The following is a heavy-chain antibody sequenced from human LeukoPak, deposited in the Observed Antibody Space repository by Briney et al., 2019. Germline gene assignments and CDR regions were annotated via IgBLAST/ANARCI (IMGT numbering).Heavy chain of an antibody. CDR2: INPSGGST. V-gene: IGHV1-46*01. D-gene: IGHD6-19*01. CDR1: GYTFTSYY. J-gene: IGHJ3*02. CDR3: AADQHWGSGWSGVDAFDI. Sequence: GASVKVSCEASGYTFTSYYMHWVRQAPGQGLEWMGIINPSGGSTSYAQKFQGRVTMTRDTSTSTVYMELSSLRSEDTAVYYCAADQHWGSGWSGVDAFDIWGQGTMVTVSS.